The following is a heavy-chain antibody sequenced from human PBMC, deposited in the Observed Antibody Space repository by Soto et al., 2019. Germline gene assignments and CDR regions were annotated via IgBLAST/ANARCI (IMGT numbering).Heavy chain of an antibody. V-gene: IGHV3-53*01. Sequence: GGSLRLSCAASGFAVSSSYMSWVRQAPGKGLEWVSVIYAGGSTHYAGSAKGRFTISRDNSKDILYLQMNSLRDDDTAVYYCARVKIMFRGVIDRDGYYFDYRGQGSRVTVSS. CDR3: ARVKIMFRGVIDRDGYYFDY. CDR2: IYAGGST. D-gene: IGHD3-16*02. J-gene: IGHJ4*02. CDR1: GFAVSSSY.